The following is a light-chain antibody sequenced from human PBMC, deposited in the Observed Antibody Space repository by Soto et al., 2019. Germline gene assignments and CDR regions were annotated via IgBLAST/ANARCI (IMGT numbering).Light chain of an antibody. J-gene: IGKJ4*01. Sequence: MTQSPVTLSVSPGERATLSCRASQFIGSNLAWYQQKPAQPPRLLIYDASIRDTGIPARFSGSGSGTEFTLTISSLQSEDFAVYYCQQYNNWPPLTFGGGTKVDIK. CDR2: DAS. CDR3: QQYNNWPPLT. V-gene: IGKV3-15*01. CDR1: QFIGSN.